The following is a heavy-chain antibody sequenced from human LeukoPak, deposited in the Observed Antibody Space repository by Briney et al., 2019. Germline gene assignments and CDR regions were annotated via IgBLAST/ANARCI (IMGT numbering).Heavy chain of an antibody. V-gene: IGHV1-18*01. CDR3: ARTYYYDSSGNWFDP. CDR2: ISAYNGNT. Sequence: ASVKVSCKTSGYTFTSYGISWVRQAPGQGLEWMGWISAYNGNTNYAQKFQARVSMTTDTSTSTAYMELSSLRSEDTAVYYCARTYYYDSSGNWFDPWGQGTLVTVSS. D-gene: IGHD3-22*01. J-gene: IGHJ5*02. CDR1: GYTFTSYG.